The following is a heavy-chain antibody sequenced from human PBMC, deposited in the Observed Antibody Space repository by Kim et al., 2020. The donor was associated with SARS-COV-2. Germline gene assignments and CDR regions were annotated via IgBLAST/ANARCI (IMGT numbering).Heavy chain of an antibody. V-gene: IGHV3-30-3*01. CDR2: ISYDGSNK. Sequence: GGSLRLSCAASGFTFSSYAMHWVRQAPGKGLEWVAVISYDGSNKYYADSVKGRFTISRDNSKNTLYLQMNSLRAEDTAVYYCAREGQWLVLDYYYGMDVWGRGTTVTVSS. J-gene: IGHJ6*02. CDR1: GFTFSSYA. D-gene: IGHD6-19*01. CDR3: AREGQWLVLDYYYGMDV.